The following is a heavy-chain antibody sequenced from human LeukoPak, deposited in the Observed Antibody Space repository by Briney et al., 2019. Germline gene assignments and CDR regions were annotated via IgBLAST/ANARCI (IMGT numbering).Heavy chain of an antibody. Sequence: PSETLPLTCTVSGGSISSSSYYWGWIRQPPGKGLEWIGSIYCSGSTYYNPSLKSRVTISVDTSKSQFSLKLSSVTAADTAVYYCARSYYYGSGIEYYFDYWGQGTLVTVSS. CDR2: IYCSGST. J-gene: IGHJ4*02. CDR1: GGSISSSSYY. D-gene: IGHD3-10*01. V-gene: IGHV4-39*07. CDR3: ARSYYYGSGIEYYFDY.